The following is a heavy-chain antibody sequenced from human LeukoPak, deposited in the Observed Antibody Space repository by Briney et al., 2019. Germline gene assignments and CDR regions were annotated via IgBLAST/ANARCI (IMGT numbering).Heavy chain of an antibody. CDR3: AKVGVLLWFGESLHFDY. Sequence: GGSLRLSCAASGFTFSSYAMSWLAHAPGKGLEWVSALSGSGGSTYYADSVKGRFTISRDNSKNTLYLQMNSLRAEDTAVYYCAKVGVLLWFGESLHFDYWGQGTLVTVSS. J-gene: IGHJ4*02. D-gene: IGHD3-10*01. V-gene: IGHV3-23*01. CDR1: GFTFSSYA. CDR2: LSGSGGST.